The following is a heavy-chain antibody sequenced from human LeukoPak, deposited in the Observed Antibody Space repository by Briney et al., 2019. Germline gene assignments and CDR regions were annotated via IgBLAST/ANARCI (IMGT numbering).Heavy chain of an antibody. V-gene: IGHV4-59*12. CDR2: IYYSGST. D-gene: IGHD5-12*01. CDR3: AGEATIVVNYYYMDV. J-gene: IGHJ6*03. Sequence: PSETLSLTCTVSGGSISSYNWSWIRQPPGKGLEWIGYIYYSGSTNYNPSLKSRVTISVDTSKNQFSLKLSSVTAADTAVYYCAGEATIVVNYYYMDVWGKGTTVTVSS. CDR1: GGSISSYN.